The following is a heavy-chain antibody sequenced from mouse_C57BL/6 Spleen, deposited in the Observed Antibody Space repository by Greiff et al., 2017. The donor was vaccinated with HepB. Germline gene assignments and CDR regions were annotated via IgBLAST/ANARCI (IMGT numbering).Heavy chain of an antibody. CDR1: GYAFSSSW. J-gene: IGHJ2*01. CDR2: IYPGDGDT. D-gene: IGHD2-4*01. Sequence: QVQLQQSGPELVKPGASVKISCKASGYAFSSSWMNWVKQRPGKGLEWIGRIYPGDGDTNYNGKFKGKATLTADKSSSTAYMQLSSLTSEDSAVYFCARDGYDYDEYYFDYWGQGTTLTVSS. CDR3: ARDGYDYDEYYFDY. V-gene: IGHV1-82*01.